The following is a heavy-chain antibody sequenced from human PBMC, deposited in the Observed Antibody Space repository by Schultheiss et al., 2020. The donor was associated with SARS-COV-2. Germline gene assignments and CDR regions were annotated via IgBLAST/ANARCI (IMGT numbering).Heavy chain of an antibody. V-gene: IGHV4-59*01. CDR1: GGSISSYY. J-gene: IGHJ6*02. CDR3: ARDRAKDYYYGMDV. D-gene: IGHD4/OR15-4a*01. CDR2: IYYSGST. Sequence: SETLSLTCTVSGGSISSYYWSWIRQHPGKGLEWIGYIYYSGSTYYNPSLKSRVTISVDTSKNQFSLKLSSVTAADTAVYYCARDRAKDYYYGMDVWGQGTTVTVSS.